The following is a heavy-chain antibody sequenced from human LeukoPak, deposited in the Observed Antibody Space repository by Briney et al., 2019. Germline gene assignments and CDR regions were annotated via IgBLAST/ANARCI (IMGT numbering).Heavy chain of an antibody. CDR3: AKLVAARTFFDY. D-gene: IGHD6-6*01. V-gene: IGHV3-30*02. J-gene: IGHJ4*02. CDR2: IRYDGSNK. Sequence: GGSLRLSCAASGFTFSSYGMHWVRQAPGKGLEWVAFIRYDGSNKYYADSVKGRFTISRDNSKNTLYLQMNSLRAEDTAVYYCAKLVAARTFFDYWGQGTLVTVSS. CDR1: GFTFSSYG.